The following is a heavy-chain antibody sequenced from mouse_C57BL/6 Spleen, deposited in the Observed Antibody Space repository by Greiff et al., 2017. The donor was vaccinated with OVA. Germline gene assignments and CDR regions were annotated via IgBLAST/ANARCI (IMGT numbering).Heavy chain of an antibody. CDR2: INPGSGGT. V-gene: IGHV1-54*01. CDR1: GYAFTNYL. J-gene: IGHJ4*01. Sequence: QVQLQQSGAELVRPGPSVKVSCQASGYAFTNYLIEWVKQRPGQGLEWIGVINPGSGGTNYNEKFKGKVTLTADKYSSTAYMQLSSRTSEDSAVNCCARSEGNSEMDYWGQGTSVTVSS. D-gene: IGHD2-1*01. CDR3: ARSEGNSEMDY.